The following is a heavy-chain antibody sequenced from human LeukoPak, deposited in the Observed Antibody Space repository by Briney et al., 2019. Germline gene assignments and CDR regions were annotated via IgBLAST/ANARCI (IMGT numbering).Heavy chain of an antibody. Sequence: SETLSLTCAVSGYSISSGYYWGWIRQPPGKGLEWIGSIYHSGSTYYNPSLKSRVTILVDTSKNHFSLKLSSVTAADTAVYYCARGGGFVERQVGYWGQGTLVTVSS. V-gene: IGHV4-38-2*01. CDR1: GYSISSGYY. J-gene: IGHJ4*02. D-gene: IGHD1-1*01. CDR3: ARGGGFVERQVGY. CDR2: IYHSGST.